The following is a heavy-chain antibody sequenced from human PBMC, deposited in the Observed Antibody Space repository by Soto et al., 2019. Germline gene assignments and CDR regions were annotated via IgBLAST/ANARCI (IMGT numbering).Heavy chain of an antibody. J-gene: IGHJ5*02. CDR3: AGGGWVVRDYCTEKDT. Sequence: QVQLVQSGAEVQKPGSSVKVSCKTFGGSFRRYAITWVRQAPGQGLEWMGGIIPILGAANYAQKFQGRVTISADESTTTAYMDFPIPTSDERAVEYSAGGGWVVRDYCTEKDTGCQGTLVTVSP. D-gene: IGHD4-17*01. V-gene: IGHV1-69*01. CDR2: IIPILGAA. CDR1: GGSFRRYA.